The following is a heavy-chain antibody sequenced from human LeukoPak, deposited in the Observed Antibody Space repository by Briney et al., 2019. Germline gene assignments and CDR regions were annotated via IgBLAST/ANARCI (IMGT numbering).Heavy chain of an antibody. Sequence: GESLKISCKGSGYSFTSYWIGWVRQMPGKGLEWVGIIYPGDSNTRYSPSFQGQVTISADKSISTAFLEWSSLKASDTAMYYYARRTKLLWFGESLDFDYWGQGTRVTVSS. V-gene: IGHV5-51*01. CDR2: IYPGDSNT. CDR1: GYSFTSYW. J-gene: IGHJ4*02. CDR3: ARRTKLLWFGESLDFDY. D-gene: IGHD3-10*01.